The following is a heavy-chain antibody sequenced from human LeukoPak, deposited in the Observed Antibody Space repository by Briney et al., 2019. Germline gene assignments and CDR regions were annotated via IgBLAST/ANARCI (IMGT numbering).Heavy chain of an antibody. J-gene: IGHJ4*02. Sequence: GRSLRLSCAASGFTFSSYGMHWVRQAPGKGLGRVAVISYDGSNKYYADSVKGRFTISRDNSKNTLYLQMNSLRAEDTAVYYCAKVIGALYYLDYWGQGTLVTVPS. V-gene: IGHV3-30*18. CDR1: GFTFSSYG. CDR2: ISYDGSNK. CDR3: AKVIGALYYLDY. D-gene: IGHD2-21*01.